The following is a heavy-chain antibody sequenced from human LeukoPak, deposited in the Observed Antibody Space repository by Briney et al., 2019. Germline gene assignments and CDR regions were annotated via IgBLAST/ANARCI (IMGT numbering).Heavy chain of an antibody. J-gene: IGHJ4*02. CDR1: GGSISSYY. CDR3: ARDHRGDGYNAFDY. Sequence: PSETLSLTCTVSGGSISSYYWNWIRQPPGKGLEWIGYIYYSGSTTYNPSLKSRVTISVDTSKNQFSLKLRSVTAADTAVYYCARDHRGDGYNAFDYWGQGTLVTVSS. V-gene: IGHV4-59*01. CDR2: IYYSGST. D-gene: IGHD5-24*01.